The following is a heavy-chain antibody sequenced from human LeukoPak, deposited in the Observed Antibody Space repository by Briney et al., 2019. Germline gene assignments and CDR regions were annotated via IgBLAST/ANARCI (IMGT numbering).Heavy chain of an antibody. CDR3: ATRWISVATQPFDY. CDR1: GYTLTELS. J-gene: IGHJ4*02. CDR2: FDPEDGET. V-gene: IGHV1-24*01. D-gene: IGHD5-12*01. Sequence: ASVKVSCKVSGYTLTELSMHWVRQAPGKGLEWMGGFDPEDGETIYAQKFQDRVTMTEDTSTDTAYMELSSLRSEDTAVYYCATRWISVATQPFDYWGQGTLVTVSS.